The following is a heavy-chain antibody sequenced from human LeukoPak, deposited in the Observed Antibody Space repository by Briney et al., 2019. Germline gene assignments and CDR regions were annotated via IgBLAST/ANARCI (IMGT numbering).Heavy chain of an antibody. V-gene: IGHV3-13*01. Sequence: GGSLRLSCAASGFTFSSYDMHWVRQATGKGLEWDSAIGTAGDTYYPGSVKGRFTISRENAKNSLYLQMNSLRAGDTAVYYCARGIYGSGSYGYWYFDLWGRGTLVTVSS. CDR3: ARGIYGSGSYGYWYFDL. J-gene: IGHJ2*01. CDR1: GFTFSSYD. D-gene: IGHD3-10*01. CDR2: IGTAGDT.